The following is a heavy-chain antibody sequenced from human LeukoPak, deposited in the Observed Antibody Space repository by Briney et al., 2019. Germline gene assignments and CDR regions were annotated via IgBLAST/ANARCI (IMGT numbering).Heavy chain of an antibody. D-gene: IGHD6-13*01. CDR3: ARDSGYSSSWYEGGDY. Sequence: ASVKVSCKASGYTFTSYYMHWVRQAPGQGLEWMGIINPSGGSTSYAQKFQGRVTMTRDTSTSTVYMELSSLRSEDTAVYYCARDSGYSSSWYEGGDYWGQGTLVTASS. CDR2: INPSGGST. CDR1: GYTFTSYY. J-gene: IGHJ4*02. V-gene: IGHV1-46*01.